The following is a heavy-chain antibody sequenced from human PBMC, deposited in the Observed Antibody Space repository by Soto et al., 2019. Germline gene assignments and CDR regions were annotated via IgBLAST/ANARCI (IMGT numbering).Heavy chain of an antibody. CDR2: IYTSGST. J-gene: IGHJ6*02. CDR1: GGSISSYY. V-gene: IGHV4-4*07. CDR3: ARSLMVRGDHYYYQGMAV. Sequence: PSETLSLTCTVSGGSISSYYWSWIRQPAGNGLEWIGRIYTSGSTNYNPSLKSRVTMSVDTSKNQFSLKLSSVTAADTAVYYCARSLMVRGDHYYYQGMAVWGQGTKVTVSS. D-gene: IGHD3-10*01.